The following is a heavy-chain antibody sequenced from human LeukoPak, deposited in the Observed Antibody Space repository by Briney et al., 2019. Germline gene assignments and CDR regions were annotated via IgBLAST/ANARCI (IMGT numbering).Heavy chain of an antibody. CDR3: GKTTVGYSSGQKPAWPVDY. D-gene: IGHD5-18*01. Sequence: GGSLRLSCAASGFTFGSHAMYWVRQAPGKGLEWVAGICGSGGSPHYADPVKGRFTISRDNSRNTVYLQINSLRAEDTAVYYCGKTTVGYSSGQKPAWPVDYWGQGTLVTVSS. V-gene: IGHV3-23*01. J-gene: IGHJ4*02. CDR1: GFTFGSHA. CDR2: ICGSGGSP.